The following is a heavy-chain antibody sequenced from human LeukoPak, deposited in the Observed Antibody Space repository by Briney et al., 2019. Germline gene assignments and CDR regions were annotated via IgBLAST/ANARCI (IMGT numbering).Heavy chain of an antibody. V-gene: IGHV4-61*02. CDR2: IYTSGST. J-gene: IGHJ6*03. CDR3: ARARIQLWLRYYYYYMDV. Sequence: TSETLSLTCTVSGGSISSDNYYWSWIRQPAGKGLEWIGRIYTSGSTNYNPSLKSRVTISVDTSKNQFSLKLSSVTAADTAVYYCARARIQLWLRYYYYYMDVWGKGTTVTISS. D-gene: IGHD5-18*01. CDR1: GGSISSDNYY.